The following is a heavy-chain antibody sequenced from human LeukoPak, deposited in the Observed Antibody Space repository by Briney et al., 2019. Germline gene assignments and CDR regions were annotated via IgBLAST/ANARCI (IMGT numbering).Heavy chain of an antibody. CDR2: ISSSSSTI. J-gene: IGHJ4*02. V-gene: IGHV3-48*03. CDR3: ARGLSGSYTYYFDY. Sequence: GGSLRLSCAASGFTFSSYEMNWGRQAPGKGLEWVSYISSSSSTIYYADSVKGRFTISRDNAKNSLYLQMTSLRAEDTAVYYCARGLSGSYTYYFDYWGQGTLVAVSS. D-gene: IGHD1-26*01. CDR1: GFTFSSYE.